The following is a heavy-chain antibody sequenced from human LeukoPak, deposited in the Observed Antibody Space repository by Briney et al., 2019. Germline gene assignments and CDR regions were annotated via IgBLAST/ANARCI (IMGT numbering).Heavy chain of an antibody. J-gene: IGHJ4*01. D-gene: IGHD3-9*01. CDR3: ARGTRVGNTGYSFDY. V-gene: IGHV4-39*01. CDR1: GASLSSSGYF. CDR2: IYSSGTT. Sequence: SETLSLTCTVSGASLSSSGYFWGWIRQPPGKGLEWIGNIYSSGTTYYNPSLKSRLTISVDTSKNQFSLKLSSVSATDAAVYYCARGTRVGNTGYSFDYWGHGTLVTVSS.